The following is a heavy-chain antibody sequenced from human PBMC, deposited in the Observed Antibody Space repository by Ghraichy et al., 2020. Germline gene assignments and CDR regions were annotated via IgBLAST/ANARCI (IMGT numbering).Heavy chain of an antibody. CDR2: INPNSGGT. J-gene: IGHJ5*02. Sequence: ASVKVSCKASGYTFTGYYMHWVRQAPGQGLEWMGWINPNSGGTNYAQKFQGRVTMTRDTSISTAYMELSRLRSDDTAVYYCAREGAPSGDIVVVVAAPEFDPWGQGTLVTVSS. CDR3: AREGAPSGDIVVVVAAPEFDP. D-gene: IGHD2-15*01. CDR1: GYTFTGYY. V-gene: IGHV1-2*02.